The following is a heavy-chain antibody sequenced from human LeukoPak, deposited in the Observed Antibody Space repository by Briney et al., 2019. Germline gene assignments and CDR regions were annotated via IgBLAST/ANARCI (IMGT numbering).Heavy chain of an antibody. Sequence: SETLSLTCTVSGGSISSSSYYWGWIRQPPGKGLDWIGSIYYSGSTYYNPSLKSRVTISVDTSKNQFSLKLSSVTAADTAVYYCARLLYYYDSSGLDYWGQGTLVTVSS. CDR2: IYYSGST. CDR3: ARLLYYYDSSGLDY. D-gene: IGHD3-22*01. V-gene: IGHV4-39*01. J-gene: IGHJ4*02. CDR1: GGSISSSSYY.